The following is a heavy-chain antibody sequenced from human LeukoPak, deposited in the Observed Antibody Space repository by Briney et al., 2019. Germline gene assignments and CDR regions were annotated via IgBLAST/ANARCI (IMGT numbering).Heavy chain of an antibody. V-gene: IGHV1-3*01. CDR3: ARVPLHDDSGHYYPH. J-gene: IGHJ1*01. CDR2: INGGNGNT. D-gene: IGHD3-22*01. CDR1: GYTFTSYG. Sequence: VASVKVSCKTSGYTFTSYGMHWVCQAPGQSLEWMGWINGGNGNTKYSEKFQGRVTIIRDTSASTAYMELSSLRSEDTAVYYCARVPLHDDSGHYYPHWGQGTLVTVSS.